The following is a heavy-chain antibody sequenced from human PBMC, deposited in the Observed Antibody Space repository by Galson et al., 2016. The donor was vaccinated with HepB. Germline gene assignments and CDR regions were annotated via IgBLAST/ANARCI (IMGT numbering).Heavy chain of an antibody. CDR3: ARHESPGAVSSIFDL. CDR2: IYYGGST. CDR1: GGSIRGTSYC. D-gene: IGHD1-26*01. J-gene: IGHJ2*01. Sequence: TLSLTCTVSGGSIRGTSYCWGWIRPPPGKGLEWIGSIYYGGSTHYNSSLKSRVTMSIDTSNNQVYLKLSFVTAADTAMFYCARHESPGAVSSIFDLWGRGTLVTVSS. V-gene: IGHV4-39*01.